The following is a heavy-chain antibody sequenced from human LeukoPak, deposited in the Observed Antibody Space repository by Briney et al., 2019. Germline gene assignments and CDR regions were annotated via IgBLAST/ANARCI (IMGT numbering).Heavy chain of an antibody. Sequence: PGRSLRLSCAASGFIFTAYGMHWVRQAPGKGLEWVAVISYDGSDKYYADSVKGRFTISRDNSKNTLDLQMNSLRAEDTAVYYCARDLSDIVVVPAATRTFDYWGQGTLVTVSS. V-gene: IGHV3-30*03. J-gene: IGHJ4*02. CDR2: ISYDGSDK. CDR1: GFIFTAYG. D-gene: IGHD2-2*01. CDR3: ARDLSDIVVVPAATRTFDY.